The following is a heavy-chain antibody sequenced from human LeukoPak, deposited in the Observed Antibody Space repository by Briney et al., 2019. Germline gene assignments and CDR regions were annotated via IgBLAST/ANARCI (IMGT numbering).Heavy chain of an antibody. J-gene: IGHJ6*03. CDR1: GGSISSYY. CDR2: IYYSGST. V-gene: IGHV4-59*07. CDR3: ARLGYYYYMDV. Sequence: SDTLSLTCTVSGGSISSYYWSWIRQPPGKGLEWIGYIYYSGSTNYNPSLKSRVTISVDTSKNQFSLKLSSVTAADTAVYYCARLGYYYYMDVWGKGTTVTVSS.